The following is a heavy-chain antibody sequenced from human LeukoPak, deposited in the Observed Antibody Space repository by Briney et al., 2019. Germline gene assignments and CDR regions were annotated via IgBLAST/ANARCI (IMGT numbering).Heavy chain of an antibody. Sequence: GGSLRLSCAASGFTFNSYEMNWVRQAPGKGLEWVSYISSSGSTRYYADSVKGRFTISRDNAKNSLHLQMNSLRAEDTAVYYCARDIVVVTALLDYWGQGALVTVSS. CDR3: ARDIVVVTALLDY. V-gene: IGHV3-48*03. CDR1: GFTFNSYE. J-gene: IGHJ4*02. D-gene: IGHD2-21*02. CDR2: ISSSGSTR.